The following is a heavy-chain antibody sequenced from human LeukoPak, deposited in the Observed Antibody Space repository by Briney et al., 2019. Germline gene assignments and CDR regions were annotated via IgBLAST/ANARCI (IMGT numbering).Heavy chain of an antibody. CDR1: GFTFSSYA. V-gene: IGHV3-23*01. CDR3: AKDQTILGAFDI. Sequence: PGGSLRLSCAASGFTFSSYAMSWVRQAPGKGLEWVSAISGSGGSTHYADSVKGRFTISRDNSKNTLYLQMNSLRAEDTAVYYCAKDQTILGAFDIWGQGTMVTVSS. J-gene: IGHJ3*02. CDR2: ISGSGGST. D-gene: IGHD3-3*01.